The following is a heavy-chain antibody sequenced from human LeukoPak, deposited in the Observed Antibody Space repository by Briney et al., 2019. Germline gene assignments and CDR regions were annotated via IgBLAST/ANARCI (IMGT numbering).Heavy chain of an antibody. CDR1: SGSISSYY. J-gene: IGHJ4*02. CDR3: ARQQQLVFDY. D-gene: IGHD6-13*01. V-gene: IGHV4-59*01. CDR2: IYYSGST. Sequence: SETLSLTCTVSSGSISSYYWSWIRQPPGKGLEWIGYIYYSGSTNYNPSLKSRVTISVDTSKNQFSLKLSSVTAADTAVYYCARQQQLVFDYWGQGTLVTVSS.